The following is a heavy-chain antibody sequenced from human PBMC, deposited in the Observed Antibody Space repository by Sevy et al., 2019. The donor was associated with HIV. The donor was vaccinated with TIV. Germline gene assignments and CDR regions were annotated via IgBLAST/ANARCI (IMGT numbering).Heavy chain of an antibody. J-gene: IGHJ3*02. V-gene: IGHV1-69*06. CDR1: GGTFSSYA. CDR3: ASGGGDYDILSGYYTRYAFDI. D-gene: IGHD3-9*01. CDR2: IIPIFGTA. Sequence: ASVKVSCKASGGTFSSYAISWVRQAPGQGLEWMGGIIPIFGTANYAQKFQGRVTITADKSTSTAYMELSSLRSEDTAVYYCASGGGDYDILSGYYTRYAFDIWGQGTMVTVSS.